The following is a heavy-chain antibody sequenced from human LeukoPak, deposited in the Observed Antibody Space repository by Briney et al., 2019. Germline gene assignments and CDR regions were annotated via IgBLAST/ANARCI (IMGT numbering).Heavy chain of an antibody. CDR2: IHYSGST. V-gene: IGHV4-59*01. J-gene: IGHJ4*02. Sequence: SETLSLTCTVSGGSISSYYWNWIRQPPGKGLEWIGYIHYSGSTHYNPSLDSRVTISVDTSKNQFSLRLSSVTAADTAVYYCARGYGSGYYYVPYDFWGQGTLVTVSS. CDR1: GGSISSYY. D-gene: IGHD3-22*01. CDR3: ARGYGSGYYYVPYDF.